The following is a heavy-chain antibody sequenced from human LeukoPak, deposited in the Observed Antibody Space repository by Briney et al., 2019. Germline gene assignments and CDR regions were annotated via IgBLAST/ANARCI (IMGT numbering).Heavy chain of an antibody. D-gene: IGHD6-13*01. V-gene: IGHV1-69*13. CDR3: ARSSSWYYYFDY. CDR1: GGTFSSYA. Sequence: SVKVSCKASGGTFSSYAISWVRQAPGQGLEWMGGIIPIFGTANYAQKFQGRVTITADESTSTAYMELSSLRSEDTAVYYCARSSSWYYYFDYWGQGTLVTVSS. CDR2: IIPIFGTA. J-gene: IGHJ4*02.